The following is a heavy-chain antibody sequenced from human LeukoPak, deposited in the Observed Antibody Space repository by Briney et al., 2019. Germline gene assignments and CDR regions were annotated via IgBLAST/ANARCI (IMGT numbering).Heavy chain of an antibody. D-gene: IGHD4-23*01. V-gene: IGHV3-23*01. J-gene: IGHJ4*02. CDR1: GFTFSNYA. CDR3: ARKRWYHDY. Sequence: GGSLRLSCAASGFTFSNYAMSWVRQAPGKGLEWVSTISTSTTTAYYADSVKGRFTISRDNSQNTLDLQMNSLRAEDTAVYYCARKRWYHDYWGQGTLVTVSS. CDR2: ISTSTTTA.